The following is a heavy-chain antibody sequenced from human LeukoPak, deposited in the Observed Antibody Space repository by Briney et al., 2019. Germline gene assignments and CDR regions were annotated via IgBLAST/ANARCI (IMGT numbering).Heavy chain of an antibody. V-gene: IGHV3-23*01. CDR2: ISGSGGNT. CDR3: VGGGF. J-gene: IGHJ4*02. Sequence: GGSLRLSCAASGFTFSSYAMAWVRQAPGKGLQWVSSISGSGGNTYYADSVKGRFTISRDNSKNTVDLHMNSLRAEDSAMYYCVGGGFWGQGTLVTVSS. D-gene: IGHD2-15*01. CDR1: GFTFSSYA.